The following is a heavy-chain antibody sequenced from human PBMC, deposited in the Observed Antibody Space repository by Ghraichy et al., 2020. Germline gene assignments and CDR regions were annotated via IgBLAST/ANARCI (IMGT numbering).Heavy chain of an antibody. D-gene: IGHD5-12*01. Sequence: SVKVSCKASGGTFSSYAISWVRQAPGQGLEWMGGIIPIFGTANYAQKFQGRVTITADESTSTAYMELSSLRSEDTAVYYCARAARYSGYDSYFDYWGQGTLVTVSS. CDR1: GGTFSSYA. V-gene: IGHV1-69*13. J-gene: IGHJ4*02. CDR3: ARAARYSGYDSYFDY. CDR2: IIPIFGTA.